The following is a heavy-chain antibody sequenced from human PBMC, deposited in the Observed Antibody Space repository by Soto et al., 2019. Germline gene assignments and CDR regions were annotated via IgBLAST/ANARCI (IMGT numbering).Heavy chain of an antibody. J-gene: IGHJ4*02. CDR1: GFKFSNYA. Sequence: LRLSCSASGFKFSNYAMSWVRQAPGKGLEWVSLISATGGGTYYADSVKGRFTISRDNSHNTLYLQVHSLTAEDTAVYYCAKDRRAGGNSAFYFDFWGQGAQVTVSS. V-gene: IGHV3-23*01. CDR3: AKDRRAGGNSAFYFDF. CDR2: ISATGGGT. D-gene: IGHD3-16*01.